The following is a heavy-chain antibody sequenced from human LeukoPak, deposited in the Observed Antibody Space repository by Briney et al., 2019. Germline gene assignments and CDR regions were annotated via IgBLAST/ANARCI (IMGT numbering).Heavy chain of an antibody. CDR1: GYTFTNYD. CDR2: INPYSGNT. J-gene: IGHJ5*02. D-gene: IGHD6-13*01. V-gene: IGHV1-8*03. Sequence: ASVKVSCKASGYTFTNYDIHWVRQAAGQGLEWMGWINPYSGNTGYAQNFQGRITITRNTSISTAYMELSGLRSEDTAVYYCARTQQLVLRSPLDPWGQGTLVTVSS. CDR3: ARTQQLVLRSPLDP.